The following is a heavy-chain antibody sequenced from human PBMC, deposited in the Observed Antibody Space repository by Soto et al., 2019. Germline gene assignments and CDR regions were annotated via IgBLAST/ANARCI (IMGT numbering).Heavy chain of an antibody. D-gene: IGHD5-12*01. Sequence: QVQLVQSGAEVKKPGSSVKVSCKTSGGTFSNDIITWVRQAPGQGLEWMGRIIHLLDTTNYAQKFQGRVTITADKSTRTAYMELNCLRTEDTAVYYCVRDSPIGSTFSGYNGIDYWGQGTLVTVSS. CDR2: IIHLLDTT. CDR3: VRDSPIGSTFSGYNGIDY. V-gene: IGHV1-69*08. J-gene: IGHJ4*02. CDR1: GGTFSNDI.